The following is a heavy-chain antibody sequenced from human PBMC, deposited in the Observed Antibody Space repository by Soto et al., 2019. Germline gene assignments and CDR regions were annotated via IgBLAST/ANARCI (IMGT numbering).Heavy chain of an antibody. Sequence: QLQLQEPGPGLVKPSETLSLTCTVSGGSISSSSYYWGWIRQPPGKGLEWIGSIYYSGSTYYNPSLKSRVTISVDTSKNQFSLKLSSVTAADTAVYYCARDGLVSSGYYNIAYYYGMDVWGQGTTVTVSS. CDR2: IYYSGST. J-gene: IGHJ6*02. V-gene: IGHV4-39*02. CDR1: GGSISSSSYY. D-gene: IGHD3-22*01. CDR3: ARDGLVSSGYYNIAYYYGMDV.